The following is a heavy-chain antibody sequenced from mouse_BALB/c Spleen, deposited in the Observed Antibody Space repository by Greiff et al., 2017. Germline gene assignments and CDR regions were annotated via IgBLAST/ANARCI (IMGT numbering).Heavy chain of an antibody. V-gene: IGHV2-2*02. CDR2: IWSGGST. CDR3: ARNSGLRLQYFDV. CDR1: GFSLTSYG. J-gene: IGHJ1*01. D-gene: IGHD1-2*01. Sequence: VQLQQSGPGLVQPSQSLSITCTVSGFSLTSYGVHWVRQSPGKGLEWLGVIWSGGSTDYNAAFISRLSISKDNSKSQVFFKMNSLQANDTAIYYCARNSGLRLQYFDVWGAGTTVTVSS.